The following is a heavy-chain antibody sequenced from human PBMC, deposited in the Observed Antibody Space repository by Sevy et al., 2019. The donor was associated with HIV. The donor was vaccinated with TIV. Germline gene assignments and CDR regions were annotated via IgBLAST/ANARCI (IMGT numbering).Heavy chain of an antibody. CDR3: SGGRGSDWYLDS. CDR1: GFIFSRYG. J-gene: IGHJ4*02. D-gene: IGHD3-16*01. V-gene: IGHV3-30*02. Sequence: GGSLRLSCKASGFIFSRYGVHWVRQAPGKGLEWVASIFNDGKTKYYGDPVKGRFTISRDDSKNTLYLQMDSLRAEETAVDYCSGGRGSDWYLDSWGQGTLVTVSS. CDR2: IFNDGKTK.